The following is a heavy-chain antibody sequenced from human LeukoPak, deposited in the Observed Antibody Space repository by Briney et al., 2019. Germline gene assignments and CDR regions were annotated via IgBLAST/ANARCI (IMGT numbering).Heavy chain of an antibody. CDR3: AKDTTSGWPNWFDP. Sequence: GGSLRLSCAASGFTFSSYGMSWVRQAPGKGLEWVPAISGSGGSTYYADSVKGRFTISRDNSKNTLYLQMNSLRAEDTAVYYCAKDTTSGWPNWFDPWGQGTLVTVSS. D-gene: IGHD6-19*01. V-gene: IGHV3-23*01. CDR1: GFTFSSYG. CDR2: ISGSGGST. J-gene: IGHJ5*02.